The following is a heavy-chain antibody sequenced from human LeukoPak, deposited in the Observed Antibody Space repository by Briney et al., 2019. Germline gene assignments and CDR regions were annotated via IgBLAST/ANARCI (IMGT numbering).Heavy chain of an antibody. D-gene: IGHD2-21*01. CDR2: IGGSGGST. CDR3: AKAPVTSCRGAYCYPFDS. Sequence: GGSLRLSCAASGFSFSNYWMSWVRQAPGKGLEWVSAIGGSGGSTYYADSVKGRFTISRDNSKNTLYLQMNSLRAEDAAVYFCAKAPVTSCRGAYCYPFDSWGQGTLVTVSS. J-gene: IGHJ4*02. V-gene: IGHV3-23*01. CDR1: GFSFSNYW.